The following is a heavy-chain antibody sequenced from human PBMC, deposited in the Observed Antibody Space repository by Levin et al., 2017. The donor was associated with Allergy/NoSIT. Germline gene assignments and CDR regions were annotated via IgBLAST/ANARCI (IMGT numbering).Heavy chain of an antibody. CDR2: IYWDDDK. D-gene: IGHD6-13*01. CDR1: GFSLITSGVG. CDR3: AHSPSRFIPATGARYWFDP. Sequence: SGPTLVKPTQTLTLTCTFSGFSLITSGVGVGWIRQPPGKALEWLALIYWDDDKRYSPSLKSRLTITKDTSRKQVVLTMTNMDPVDTATYYCAHSPSRFIPATGARYWFDPWGQGTLVTVSS. J-gene: IGHJ5*02. V-gene: IGHV2-5*02.